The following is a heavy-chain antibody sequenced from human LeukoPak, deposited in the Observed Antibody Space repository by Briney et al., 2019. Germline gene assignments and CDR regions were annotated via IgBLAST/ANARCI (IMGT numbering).Heavy chain of an antibody. Sequence: GGSLRLSCAASGFTFSSYSMNWVRQAPGKGLEWVSSISSSSSYIYYADSVKGRSTISRDNAKNSLYLQMNSLRAEDTAVYYCARSSITIFGVVIPLDYWGQGTLVTVSS. CDR3: ARSSITIFGVVIPLDY. V-gene: IGHV3-21*01. CDR1: GFTFSSYS. J-gene: IGHJ4*02. D-gene: IGHD3-3*01. CDR2: ISSSSSYI.